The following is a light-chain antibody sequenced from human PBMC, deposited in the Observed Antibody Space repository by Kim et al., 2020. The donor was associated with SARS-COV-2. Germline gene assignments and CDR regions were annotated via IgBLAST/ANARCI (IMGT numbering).Light chain of an antibody. Sequence: DIQMTQSPSSLSASVGDRITMTCRASQGINNYLAWFQQRPGRAPRSLIYGASNLQSGVPSKFSGSGFGTDFTLTITSLQPEDFATYYCQQYNGYPYTFGQGTKLEI. V-gene: IGKV1-16*02. CDR2: GAS. CDR1: QGINNY. CDR3: QQYNGYPYT. J-gene: IGKJ2*01.